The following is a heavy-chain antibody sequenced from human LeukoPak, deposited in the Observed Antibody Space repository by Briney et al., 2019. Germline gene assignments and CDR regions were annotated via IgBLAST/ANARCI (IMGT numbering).Heavy chain of an antibody. V-gene: IGHV4-59*01. CDR3: ARGPLSGDQNWFDP. CDR2: IYYSGST. D-gene: IGHD3-10*01. Sequence: SETLSLTCTVSGGSISSYYWSWIRQPPGKGLEWIGYIYYSGSTNYNPSLKSRVTISVDTSKNQFSLKLSSVTAADTAVYYCARGPLSGDQNWFDPWGQGTLVTVSS. CDR1: GGSISSYY. J-gene: IGHJ5*02.